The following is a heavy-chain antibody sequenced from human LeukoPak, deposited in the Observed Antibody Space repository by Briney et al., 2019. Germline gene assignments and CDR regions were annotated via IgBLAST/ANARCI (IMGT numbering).Heavy chain of an antibody. J-gene: IGHJ4*02. Sequence: PSETLSLTCTVSGGSITSYYWSWIRQPPGKGLEWIGEINHSGSTNYNPSLKSRVTISVDTSKNQFSLKLSSVTAADTAVYYCARRFTRLWFGEFIDYWGQGTLVTVSS. D-gene: IGHD3-10*01. CDR1: GGSITSYY. CDR2: INHSGST. CDR3: ARRFTRLWFGEFIDY. V-gene: IGHV4-34*01.